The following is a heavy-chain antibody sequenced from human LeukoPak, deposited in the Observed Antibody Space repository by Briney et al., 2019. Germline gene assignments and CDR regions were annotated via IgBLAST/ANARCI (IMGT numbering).Heavy chain of an antibody. V-gene: IGHV3-23*01. D-gene: IGHD3-22*01. CDR1: GLKFSDAW. J-gene: IGHJ5*02. CDR3: AKGSSGYFADL. Sequence: GESLKISCAVSGLKFSDAWMSWVRQAPGKGLEWVSAISNDGGGTQYADFVEGRFTISRDNSKNTLFLQMSSLRAEDTALYYCAKGSSGYFADLWGQGTLVTVSS. CDR2: ISNDGGGT.